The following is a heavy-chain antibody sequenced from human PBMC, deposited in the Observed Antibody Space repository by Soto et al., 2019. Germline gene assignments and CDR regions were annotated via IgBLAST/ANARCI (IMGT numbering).Heavy chain of an antibody. J-gene: IGHJ6*02. Sequence: QVQLVQSGAEVKKPGSSVKVSCKASGGTFSSYTISWVRQAPGQGLEWMGRIIPILGIANYAQKFQGRVTITADKATSTAYMGLSSLRSEDTAVYYCASGYNGNEHYYCGMDVWGQGTTVTVSS. CDR3: ASGYNGNEHYYCGMDV. CDR1: GGTFSSYT. CDR2: IIPILGIA. D-gene: IGHD1-1*01. V-gene: IGHV1-69*02.